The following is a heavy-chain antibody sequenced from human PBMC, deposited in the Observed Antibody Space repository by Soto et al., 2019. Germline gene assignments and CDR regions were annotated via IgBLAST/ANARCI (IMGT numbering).Heavy chain of an antibody. V-gene: IGHV1-2*02. D-gene: IGHD3-22*01. CDR3: ARDYPPDYYDSSGYYFGGWFDL. J-gene: IGHJ5*02. CDR1: GYTFTGYC. Sequence: ASVKVSCKASGYTFTGYCMHWVRQAPGQGLEWMGWINPNSGGTNYAQKFQGRVTMTRDTSISTAYMELSRLRFDDTAVYYCARDYPPDYYDSSGYYFGGWFDLWGQGTLVTVSS. CDR2: INPNSGGT.